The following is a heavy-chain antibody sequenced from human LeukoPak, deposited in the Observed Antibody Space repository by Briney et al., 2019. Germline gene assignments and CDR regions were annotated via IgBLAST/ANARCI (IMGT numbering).Heavy chain of an antibody. J-gene: IGHJ5*02. Sequence: PSETLSLTCTVSGGSISSGSDYWSWIRQPAGKGLEWIGRIYTSGSPNYNPSLKSRVTISVDTSKNQFSLKLSSVTAADTAVYYCARGHDGGQQYMTTVTKGNWFDPWGQGTLVTVSS. CDR1: GGSISSGSDY. V-gene: IGHV4-61*02. D-gene: IGHD4-17*01. CDR2: IYTSGSP. CDR3: ARGHDGGQQYMTTVTKGNWFDP.